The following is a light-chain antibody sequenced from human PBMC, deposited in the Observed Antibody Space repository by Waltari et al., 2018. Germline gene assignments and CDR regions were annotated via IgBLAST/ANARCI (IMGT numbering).Light chain of an antibody. Sequence: DIQMTQSPSSLSASVGDRVTITCRASQSIASNLSWYQQKPGKAPKLLIYAASSLQSGVPSRFSARGSGTDFTLTISSLQREDFATYYCQQSYSSPRTFGQVTKVEVK. CDR1: QSIASN. J-gene: IGKJ1*01. V-gene: IGKV1-39*01. CDR3: QQSYSSPRT. CDR2: AAS.